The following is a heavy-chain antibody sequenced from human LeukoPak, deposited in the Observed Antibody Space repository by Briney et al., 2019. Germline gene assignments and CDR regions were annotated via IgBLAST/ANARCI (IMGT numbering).Heavy chain of an antibody. CDR3: ARDSSGSYDH. CDR2: IDPSGGST. J-gene: IGHJ1*01. CDR1: GYTFTDYY. Sequence: ASVKVSCKASGYTFTDYYMQWLRQAPGQGLEWMGIIDPSGGSTGYAPKFQGRVIMTRDTSTSTVYMNLSSLRSEDTAVYYCARDSSGSYDHWGQGTLVTVYS. V-gene: IGHV1-46*01. D-gene: IGHD1-26*01.